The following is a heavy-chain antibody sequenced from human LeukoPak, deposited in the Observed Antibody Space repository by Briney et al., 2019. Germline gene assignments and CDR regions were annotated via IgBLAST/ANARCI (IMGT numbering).Heavy chain of an antibody. J-gene: IGHJ4*02. CDR2: IIPIFGTA. V-gene: IGHV1-69*05. CDR1: GGTFSSYT. Sequence: SVKVSCKASGGTFSSYTISWVRQAPGQGLEWMGGIIPIFGTANYAQKFQGRVTITTDESTSTAYMELSSLRSEDTAVYYCARDTDYGSGSYYGYWGQGTLVTASS. D-gene: IGHD3-10*01. CDR3: ARDTDYGSGSYYGY.